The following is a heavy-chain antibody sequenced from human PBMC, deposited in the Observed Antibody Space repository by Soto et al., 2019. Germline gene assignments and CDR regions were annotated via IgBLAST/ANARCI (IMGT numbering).Heavy chain of an antibody. CDR1: GGSFSGYY. Sequence: SETLSLTCAVYGGSFSGYYWSWIRQPPGKGLEWIGEINHSGSTNYNPSLKSRVTISVDTSKNQFSLKLSSVTAADTAVYYCASREVGYCSGGSFYDYYGMDVWLQGTTVTVSS. V-gene: IGHV4-34*01. CDR3: ASREVGYCSGGSFYDYYGMDV. J-gene: IGHJ6*02. D-gene: IGHD2-15*01. CDR2: INHSGST.